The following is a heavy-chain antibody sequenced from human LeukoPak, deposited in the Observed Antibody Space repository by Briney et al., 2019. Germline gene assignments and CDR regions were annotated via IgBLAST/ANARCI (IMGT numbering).Heavy chain of an antibody. Sequence: PGRSLRLCCAAYGFTFSSHWMSWDRNAQGKGLEWLANIKEDGADKYYVDSVKGRFTISRDNAKSSLYLQMNSLRADDTAVYYCARSLSGYAYYFDSWGQGTLVTVSS. V-gene: IGHV3-7*01. CDR1: GFTFSSHW. CDR2: IKEDGADK. J-gene: IGHJ4*02. CDR3: ARSLSGYAYYFDS. D-gene: IGHD3-22*01.